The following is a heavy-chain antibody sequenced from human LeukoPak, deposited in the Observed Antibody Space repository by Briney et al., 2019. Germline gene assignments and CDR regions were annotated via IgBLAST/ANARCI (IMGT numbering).Heavy chain of an antibody. J-gene: IGHJ5*02. Sequence: SQTLSLTCAISGDSVSSNSAAWNWIRQSPSRGLEWLGRTYYRSKLYNDYAVSVKSLITINPDTSKNQFSLQLNSVTPEDSAVYYCARDIPGSGSYYHWFDPWGQGTLVTVSS. CDR3: ARDIPGSGSYYHWFDP. D-gene: IGHD3-10*01. V-gene: IGHV6-1*01. CDR2: TYYRSKLYN. CDR1: GDSVSSNSAA.